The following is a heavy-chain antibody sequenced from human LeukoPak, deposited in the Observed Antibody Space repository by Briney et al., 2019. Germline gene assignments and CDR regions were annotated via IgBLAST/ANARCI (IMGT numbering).Heavy chain of an antibody. Sequence: EGSLRLSCAASGFTFSSYSMNWVRQAPGKGLEWVSSISSSSSYIYYADSVKGRFTISRDNAKNSLSLQMNSLRAEDTAVYYCARGGTSDYYYYMDVWGKGTTVTVSS. CDR3: ARGGTSDYYYYMDV. D-gene: IGHD2-2*01. V-gene: IGHV3-21*01. CDR2: ISSSSSYI. CDR1: GFTFSSYS. J-gene: IGHJ6*03.